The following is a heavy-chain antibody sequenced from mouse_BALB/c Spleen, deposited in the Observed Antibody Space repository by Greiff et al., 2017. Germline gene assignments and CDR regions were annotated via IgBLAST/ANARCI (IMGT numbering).Heavy chain of an antibody. V-gene: IGHV5-6*01. CDR1: GFTFSSYG. Sequence: EVQLVESGGDLVKPGGSLKLSCAASGFTFSSYGMSWVRQTPDKRLEWVATISSGGSYTYYPDSVKGRFTISRDNAKNTLYLQMSSLKSEDTAMYYCARQGHRYGAYWGQGTLVTVSA. J-gene: IGHJ3*01. CDR3: ARQGHRYGAY. CDR2: ISSGGSYT. D-gene: IGHD2-14*01.